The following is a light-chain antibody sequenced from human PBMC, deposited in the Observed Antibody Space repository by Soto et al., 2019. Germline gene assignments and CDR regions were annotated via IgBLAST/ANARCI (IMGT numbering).Light chain of an antibody. V-gene: IGKV1-39*01. CDR3: QQSFITPRS. CDR1: QNIRSY. J-gene: IGKJ1*01. CDR2: DAT. Sequence: QMIQSPSSLSAAVGDKVTISCRASQNIRSYVNWYQHKAGKAPKLLIHDATTLQSGVPSRFSRSGSGTDFTLPITSLQPEDFAIYYCQQSFITPRSFGQGTKVDIK.